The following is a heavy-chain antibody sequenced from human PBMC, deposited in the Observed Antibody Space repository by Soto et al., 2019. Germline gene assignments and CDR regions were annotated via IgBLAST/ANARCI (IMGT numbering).Heavy chain of an antibody. V-gene: IGHV5-51*01. J-gene: IGHJ6*02. CDR1: GYSFTSYL. CDR2: IYPGDSDT. D-gene: IGHD3-3*01. CDR3: ARQYYDFWSGYYYGMDV. Sequence: GESLKISCKGSGYSFTSYLIGWVRQMPGKGLEWMGIIYPGDSDTRYSPSFQGQVTISADKSISTAYLQWSSLKASDTAMYYCARQYYDFWSGYYYGMDVWGQGTTVTVSS.